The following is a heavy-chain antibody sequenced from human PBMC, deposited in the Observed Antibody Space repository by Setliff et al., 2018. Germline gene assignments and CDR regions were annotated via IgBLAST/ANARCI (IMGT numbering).Heavy chain of an antibody. CDR3: ARALLWFGEGMDV. Sequence: KSSETLSLTCTVSGGSISHHYWSWIRQPPGKGLEWVGYMYNSGNTNYNPSLRRRVATSVDKSKNQFSLKLSSVTAADTAVYYCARALLWFGEGMDVWGKGTTVTVSS. J-gene: IGHJ6*03. D-gene: IGHD3-10*01. CDR1: GGSISHHY. CDR2: MYNSGNT. V-gene: IGHV4-59*11.